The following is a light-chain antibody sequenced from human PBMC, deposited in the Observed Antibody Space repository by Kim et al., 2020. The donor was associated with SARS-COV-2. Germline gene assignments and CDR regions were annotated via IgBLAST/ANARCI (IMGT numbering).Light chain of an antibody. CDR3: QEYSAYLRT. Sequence: ASVGDRVTITCRASQSIITWLAWYQQKPGKAPKLLIYKASSLESWVPSRFSGRRSGTAFTLTISSLQPDDFATYYCQEYSAYLRTFGQGTKVDIK. J-gene: IGKJ1*01. CDR2: KAS. CDR1: QSIITW. V-gene: IGKV1-5*03.